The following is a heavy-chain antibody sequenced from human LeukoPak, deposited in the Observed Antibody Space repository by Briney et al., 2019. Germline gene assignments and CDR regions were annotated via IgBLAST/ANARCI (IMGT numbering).Heavy chain of an antibody. D-gene: IGHD2/OR15-2a*01. CDR2: IYSNGNT. Sequence: SQTLSLTCTVSGASVSGGSYYWSWIRQPAGKGLELIGRIYSNGNTNYNPSLKSRVTISVDTSKNQFSLKLSSVTAADTAVYYCAGGGHNSITWPFVYWGQGTLVTVSS. V-gene: IGHV4-61*02. CDR1: GASVSGGSYY. J-gene: IGHJ4*02. CDR3: AGGGHNSITWPFVY.